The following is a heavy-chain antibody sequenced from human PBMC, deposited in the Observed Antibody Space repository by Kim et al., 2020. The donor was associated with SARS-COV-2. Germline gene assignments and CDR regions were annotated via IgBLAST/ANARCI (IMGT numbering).Heavy chain of an antibody. V-gene: IGHV4-34*01. CDR3: ARVAGDLYVWGSYRSFLPVRWFDP. CDR1: GGSFSGYY. J-gene: IGHJ5*02. D-gene: IGHD3-16*02. CDR2: INHSGST. Sequence: SETLSLTCAVYGGSFSGYYWSWIRQPPGKGLEWIGEINHSGSTNYNPSLKSRVTISVDTSKNQFSLKLSSVTAADTAVYYCARVAGDLYVWGSYRSFLPVRWFDPWGQGTLVTVSS.